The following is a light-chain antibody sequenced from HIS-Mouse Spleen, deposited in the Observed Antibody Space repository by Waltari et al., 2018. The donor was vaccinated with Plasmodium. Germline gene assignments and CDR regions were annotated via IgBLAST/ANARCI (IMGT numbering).Light chain of an antibody. Sequence: SYELTQPPSVSVSPGQTARITCSGDALPKKYAYWYQQKSGQAPVLVIYEDSKRPSGIPERFSGSSAGTMATFTISGAQVEDEDDYYCYSTDSSGNHRVFGGGTKLTVL. CDR2: EDS. V-gene: IGLV3-10*03. CDR3: YSTDSSGNHRV. J-gene: IGLJ3*02. CDR1: ALPKKY.